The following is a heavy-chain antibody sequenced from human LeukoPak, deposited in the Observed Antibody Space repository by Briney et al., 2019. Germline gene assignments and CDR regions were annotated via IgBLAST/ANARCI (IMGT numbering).Heavy chain of an antibody. D-gene: IGHD3-9*01. CDR3: AREKRYYDILTGWTNYGMDV. J-gene: IGHJ6*02. CDR2: ISAYNGNT. V-gene: IGHV1-18*01. Sequence: ASVKVSCKASGYTFTSYGISWVRQAPGQGLEWMGWISAYNGNTNYAQKLQGRVTMTTDTSTSTAYVELRSLRSDDTAVYYCAREKRYYDILTGWTNYGMDVWGQGTTVTVSS. CDR1: GYTFTSYG.